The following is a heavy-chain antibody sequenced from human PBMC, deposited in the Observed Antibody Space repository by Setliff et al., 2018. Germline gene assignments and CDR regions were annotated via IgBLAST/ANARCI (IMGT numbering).Heavy chain of an antibody. V-gene: IGHV1-46*03. CDR3: AYDSSGYYPGY. CDR2: INPSGGST. CDR1: GYTFTSYY. D-gene: IGHD3-22*01. J-gene: IGHJ4*02. Sequence: ASVKVSCKASGYTFTSYYMHWVRQAPGQGLEWMGIINPSGGSTNYAQKFQGRVTMTTDTSTGTAYMELRSLRSDDTAVYICAYDSSGYYPGYWGQGTLVTVSS.